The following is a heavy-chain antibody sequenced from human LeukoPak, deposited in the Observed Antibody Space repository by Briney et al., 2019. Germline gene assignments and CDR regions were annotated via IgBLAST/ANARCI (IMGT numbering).Heavy chain of an antibody. CDR2: ISGSGSST. V-gene: IGHV3-23*01. J-gene: IGHJ1*01. D-gene: IGHD2-15*01. CDR3: AKELGYCSAGRCEYFQH. CDR1: GFTFSSYA. Sequence: GGSLRLSCAASGFTFSSYAMNWVRQAPGKGLEWVSSISGSGSSTYYADSVKGRFIISRDNSKNTLYLQMNSLRAEDTAIYYCAKELGYCSAGRCEYFQHWGQGTLVTVSS.